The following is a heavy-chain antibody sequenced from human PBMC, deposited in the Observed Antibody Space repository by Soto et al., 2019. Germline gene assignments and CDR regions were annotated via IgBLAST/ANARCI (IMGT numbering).Heavy chain of an antibody. V-gene: IGHV4-31*03. CDR1: GGSISSGGYY. J-gene: IGHJ5*02. CDR2: IYYSGST. Sequence: PSETLSLTCTVSGGSISSGGYYWSWIRQHPGKGLEWIGYIYYSGSTYYNPSLKSRVTISVDTSKNQFSLKLSSVTAADTAVYYCARTSSYGDYVGWFDPWGQGTLVTVSS. D-gene: IGHD4-17*01. CDR3: ARTSSYGDYVGWFDP.